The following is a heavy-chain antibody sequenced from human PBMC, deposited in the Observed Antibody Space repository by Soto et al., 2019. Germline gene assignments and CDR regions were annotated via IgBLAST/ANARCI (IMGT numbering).Heavy chain of an antibody. CDR3: ARVQQQLVRYYCGMDV. D-gene: IGHD6-13*01. J-gene: IGHJ6*02. CDR1: GFTFSSYS. Sequence: GGSLRLSCAASGFTFSSYSMNWVRQAPGKGLEWVSSISSSSSYIYYADSVKGRFTISRDNAKNSLYLQMNSLRAEDTAVYYCARVQQQLVRYYCGMDVWGQGTTVTVSS. CDR2: ISSSSSYI. V-gene: IGHV3-21*01.